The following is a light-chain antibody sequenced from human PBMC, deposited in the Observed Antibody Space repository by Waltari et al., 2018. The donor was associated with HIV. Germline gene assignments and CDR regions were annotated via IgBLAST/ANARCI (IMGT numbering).Light chain of an antibody. CDR3: HHSRSLPPWT. J-gene: IGKJ1*01. Sequence: EIVLTQSPDFQSLTPKEKVTITCRASHSIGRSLHWYQQTPDQTPKLLIKDACQSCSGVPSRFSGSGYASYFPLTMNSLEAEDASSDYGHHSRSLPPWTFGQGTKVDI. CDR1: HSIGRS. V-gene: IGKV6-21*01. CDR2: DAC.